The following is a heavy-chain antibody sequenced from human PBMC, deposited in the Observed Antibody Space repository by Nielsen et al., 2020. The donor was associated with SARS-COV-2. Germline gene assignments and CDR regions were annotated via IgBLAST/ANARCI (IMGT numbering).Heavy chain of an antibody. D-gene: IGHD4-17*01. V-gene: IGHV1-69*05. CDR1: GGTFSSYA. CDR3: ARDSIFTPAVTTVYWYFDL. Sequence: SVKVSCKASGGTFSSYAISWVRQAPGQGLEWMGGIIPIFGTANYAQKFQGRVTMTRDTSTSTVYMELSSLRSEDTAVYYCARDSIFTPAVTTVYWYFDLWGRGTLVTISS. J-gene: IGHJ2*01. CDR2: IIPIFGTA.